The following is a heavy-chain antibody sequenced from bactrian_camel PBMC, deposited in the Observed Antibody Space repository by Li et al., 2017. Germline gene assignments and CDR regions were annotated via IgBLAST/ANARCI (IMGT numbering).Heavy chain of an antibody. CDR2: IDTDGRS. CDR1: SITFRDYA. D-gene: IGHD4*01. CDR3: AVDCGKGSEYFGPYNY. Sequence: DVQLVESGGGLVQPGGSLRLSCQASSITFRDYAMSWVRQAPGKERMAFAAIDTDGRSSYADSVKGRFTISRDDAKNTLYLQMNNLKPEDTGMYICAVDCGKGSEYFGPYNYWGRGTQVTVS. J-gene: IGHJ4*01. V-gene: IGHV3S42*01.